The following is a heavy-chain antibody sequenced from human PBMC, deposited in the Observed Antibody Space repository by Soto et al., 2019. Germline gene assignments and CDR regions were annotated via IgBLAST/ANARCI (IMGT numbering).Heavy chain of an antibody. J-gene: IGHJ5*02. Sequence: PGGSLRLSCAASGFTFSSYGMHWVRQAPGKGLEWVAVIWYDGSNKYYADSVKGRFTISRDNSKNTLYLQMNSLRAEDTAVYYCARDRSEWLSGTNWFDPWGQGTLVTVSS. CDR3: ARDRSEWLSGTNWFDP. V-gene: IGHV3-33*01. D-gene: IGHD5-12*01. CDR2: IWYDGSNK. CDR1: GFTFSSYG.